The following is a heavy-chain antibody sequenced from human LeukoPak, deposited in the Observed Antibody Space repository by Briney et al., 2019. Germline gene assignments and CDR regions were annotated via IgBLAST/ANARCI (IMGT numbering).Heavy chain of an antibody. Sequence: PSETLSLTCTVSGGSISSSSYYWGWIRQPPGKGLEWIGSNSGSTYYNPSLKSRVTISVDTSKNQFSLKLSSVTAADTAVYYCARDSHDSSGDLDYWGQGTLVTVSS. D-gene: IGHD3-22*01. CDR2: NSGST. CDR1: GGSISSSSYY. J-gene: IGHJ4*02. CDR3: ARDSHDSSGDLDY. V-gene: IGHV4-39*07.